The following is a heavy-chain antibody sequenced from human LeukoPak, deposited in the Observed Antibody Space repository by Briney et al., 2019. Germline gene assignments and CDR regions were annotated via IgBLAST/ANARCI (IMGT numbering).Heavy chain of an antibody. V-gene: IGHV3-21*01. CDR1: GFTFSSYS. D-gene: IGHD2-2*01. CDR3: ARDLLGYCSSTSCYALLPGERAFDI. Sequence: GGSLRLSCAASGFTFSSYSMNWARQAPGKGLEWVSSISSSSSYIYYADSVKGRFTISRDNAKNSLYLQMNSLRAEDTAVYYCARDLLGYCSSTSCYALLPGERAFDIWGQGTMVTVSS. J-gene: IGHJ3*02. CDR2: ISSSSSYI.